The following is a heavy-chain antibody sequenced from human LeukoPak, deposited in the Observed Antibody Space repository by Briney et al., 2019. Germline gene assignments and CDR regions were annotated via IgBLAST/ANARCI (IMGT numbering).Heavy chain of an antibody. CDR2: ISYDGSNK. D-gene: IGHD2-15*01. V-gene: IGHV3-30*03. CDR1: RFTFSSHG. Sequence: GGSLRLSCAAYRFTFSSHGMHWVRQAPGKGLEWVAVISYDGSNKYYADSVKGRFTISRDNSKNTLYLQMNSLRAEDTAVYYCVFEGVADAFHIWGRGTMVTVSS. CDR3: VFEGVADAFHI. J-gene: IGHJ3*02.